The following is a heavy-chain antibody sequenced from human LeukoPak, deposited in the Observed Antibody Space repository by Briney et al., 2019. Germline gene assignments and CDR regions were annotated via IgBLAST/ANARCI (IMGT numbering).Heavy chain of an antibody. CDR1: GFTVSNNY. CDR3: AKDSLLDY. V-gene: IGHV3-53*05. CDR2: IYSDGTT. J-gene: IGHJ4*02. Sequence: AGGSLRLSCAASGFTVSNNYMSWVRQAPGKKLEWVSDIYSDGTTFYADSVKGRFTISRDNSKNTLYLQMNSLRAEDTAVYYCAKDSLLDYWGQGTLDTVSS.